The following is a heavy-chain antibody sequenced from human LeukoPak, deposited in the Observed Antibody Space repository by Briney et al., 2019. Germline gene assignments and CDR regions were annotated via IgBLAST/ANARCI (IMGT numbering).Heavy chain of an antibody. CDR1: GFTFSRYW. D-gene: IGHD4-23*01. Sequence: PGGSLRLSCAASGFTFSRYWMHWVRQTPGKGLVWVSRITSDGSGTAYADSVKGRFTISRDNVKNTLFLQMNSLRAEDTAVYYCARDGDSTVDFDYWGQGSLVTASS. CDR2: ITSDGSGT. CDR3: ARDGDSTVDFDY. V-gene: IGHV3-74*01. J-gene: IGHJ4*02.